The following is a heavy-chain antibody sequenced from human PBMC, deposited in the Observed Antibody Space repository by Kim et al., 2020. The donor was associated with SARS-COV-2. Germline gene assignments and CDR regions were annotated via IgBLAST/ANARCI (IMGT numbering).Heavy chain of an antibody. Sequence: STSYAQQFQGRVTMTRDTSTSTVYMELSSLRSEDTAVYYCARDLVGAWGHWGQGTLVTVSS. J-gene: IGHJ4*02. CDR2: ST. V-gene: IGHV1-46*01. CDR3: ARDLVGAWGH. D-gene: IGHD1-26*01.